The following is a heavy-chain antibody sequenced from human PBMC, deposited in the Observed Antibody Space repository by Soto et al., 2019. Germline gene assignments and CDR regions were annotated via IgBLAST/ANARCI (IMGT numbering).Heavy chain of an antibody. CDR2: IYWDDYK. J-gene: IGHJ6*01. CDR1: AFSLSTGGVG. CDR3: IQSRCGGDCLQSYASYYYYGMDV. D-gene: IGHD2-21*02. Sequence: QITLKESGPTLVKPTQTLTLTCTFSAFSLSTGGVGVGWIRQPPRKALEWLALIYWDDYKRYSPSLRSRLTITKDSSKNQVVLTLTDMDPVDTATSYCIQSRCGGDCLQSYASYYYYGMDVWGQGSTVTVSS. V-gene: IGHV2-5*02.